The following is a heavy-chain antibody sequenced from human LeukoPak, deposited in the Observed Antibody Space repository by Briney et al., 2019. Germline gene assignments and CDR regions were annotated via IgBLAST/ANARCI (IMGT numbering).Heavy chain of an antibody. D-gene: IGHD2-15*01. CDR2: IYYSGST. CDR1: GGSISSSSYY. J-gene: IGHJ4*02. CDR3: ARDDIVVVVGFDY. V-gene: IGHV4-39*07. Sequence: SETLSLTCTVSGGSISSSSYYWGWIRQPPGKGLEWIGSIYYSGSTYYNPSLKSRVTISVDTSKNQFSLKLSSVTAADTAVYYCARDDIVVVVGFDYWGQGTLVTVSS.